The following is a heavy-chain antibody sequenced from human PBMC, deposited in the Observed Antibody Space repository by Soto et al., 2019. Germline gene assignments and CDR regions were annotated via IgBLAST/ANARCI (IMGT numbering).Heavy chain of an antibody. D-gene: IGHD3-22*01. J-gene: IGHJ6*02. CDR3: ARVEAGAYYQDYYGVYV. V-gene: IGHV1-69*04. Sequence: QDQLVQSGAEVKKPGSSVKVSCKASGGTFKNYAITWVRQAPGQGLECMGGIIPSLNIPNYAQKFQGRLTITADESTSTAHMELSSLRAEDTAVYYCARVEAGAYYQDYYGVYVWGQGTTVIVSS. CDR1: GGTFKNYA. CDR2: IIPSLNIP.